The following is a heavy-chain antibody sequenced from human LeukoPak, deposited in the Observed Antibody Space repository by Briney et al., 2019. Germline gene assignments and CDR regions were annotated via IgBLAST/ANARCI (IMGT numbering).Heavy chain of an antibody. J-gene: IGHJ4*02. V-gene: IGHV4-59*12. Sequence: PSETLSLTCTVSGGSISSYYWSWIRQPPGKGLDWIGYIYHTGTTNYNPSLKSRVTMSVDTSKNQFSLKLSSVTAADTAVYYCARGKRGYSSSWYDYWGQGTLVTVSS. D-gene: IGHD6-13*01. CDR2: IYHTGTT. CDR3: ARGKRGYSSSWYDY. CDR1: GGSISSYY.